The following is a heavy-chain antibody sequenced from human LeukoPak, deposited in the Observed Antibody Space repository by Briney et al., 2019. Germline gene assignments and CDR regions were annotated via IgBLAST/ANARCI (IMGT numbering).Heavy chain of an antibody. CDR2: IYYSGST. CDR1: GGSISSYY. Sequence: PSETLSLTCTVSGGSISSYYWSWIRQPPGKGLEWIGYIYYSGSTNYNPSLKSRVTISVDTSKNQFSLKLSSVTAADTAVYYCARYSSSWTVNWFDPWGQGTLVTVSS. V-gene: IGHV4-59*08. CDR3: ARYSSSWTVNWFDP. D-gene: IGHD6-13*01. J-gene: IGHJ5*02.